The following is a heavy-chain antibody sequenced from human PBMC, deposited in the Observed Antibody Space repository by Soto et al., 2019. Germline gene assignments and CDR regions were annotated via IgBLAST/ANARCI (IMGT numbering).Heavy chain of an antibody. CDR1: GFTFSSYG. V-gene: IGHV3-33*01. J-gene: IGHJ4*02. Sequence: GGSLRLSCAASGFTFSSYGMHWVRQAPGKGLEWVAVIWYDGSNKYYADSGKGRFTISRDNSKNTLYLQMNSLRAEDTAVYYCARDSYYYDSSGYYYWGQGTLVTVSS. CDR3: ARDSYYYDSSGYYY. CDR2: IWYDGSNK. D-gene: IGHD3-22*01.